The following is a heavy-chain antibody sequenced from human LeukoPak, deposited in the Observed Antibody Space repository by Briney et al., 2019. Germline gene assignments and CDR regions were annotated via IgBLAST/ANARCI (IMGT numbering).Heavy chain of an antibody. V-gene: IGHV1-69*05. D-gene: IGHD2-15*01. J-gene: IGHJ6*03. Sequence: SVKVSCKXSGGTFSSYAISWVRQAPGQGLEWMGGIIPIFGTANYSQKFQGRVTITTDESTSTAYMELSSLRSEDTAVYYCAREDYYCSGGSCYLSALYYYMDVWGKGTTVTVSS. CDR1: GGTFSSYA. CDR3: AREDYYCSGGSCYLSALYYYMDV. CDR2: IIPIFGTA.